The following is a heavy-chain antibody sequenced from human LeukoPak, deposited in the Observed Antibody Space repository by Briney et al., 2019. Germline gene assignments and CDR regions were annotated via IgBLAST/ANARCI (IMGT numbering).Heavy chain of an antibody. Sequence: GGSLRLSCAASGFPFSTYAMNWVRQAPGKGLEWVSAVTGSGANSYYADSVKGRFSVSRDNSKNMVYLQMSSLRAEDTALYYCAKSDYGYYFDSWGQGTLVTVSS. CDR2: VTGSGANS. J-gene: IGHJ4*02. V-gene: IGHV3-23*01. D-gene: IGHD4-17*01. CDR3: AKSDYGYYFDS. CDR1: GFPFSTYA.